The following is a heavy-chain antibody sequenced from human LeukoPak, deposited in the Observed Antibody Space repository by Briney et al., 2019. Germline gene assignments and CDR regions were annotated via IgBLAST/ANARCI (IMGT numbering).Heavy chain of an antibody. CDR1: GFTFNIYA. CDR2: IGGSGDRT. D-gene: IGHD6-13*01. CDR3: GKDRTQQPYGIFDY. J-gene: IGHJ4*02. Sequence: QPGGSLRLSCAASGFTFNIYAMTWVRQDPGKGLEWVSAIGGSGDRTYYADSVKGRFTISRDNSKNTLYLQMNSLRAEDTAVYYCGKDRTQQPYGIFDYWGQGTLVTVSS. V-gene: IGHV3-23*01.